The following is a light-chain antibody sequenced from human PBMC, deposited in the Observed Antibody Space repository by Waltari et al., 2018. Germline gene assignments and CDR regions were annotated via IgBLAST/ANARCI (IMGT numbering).Light chain of an antibody. V-gene: IGKV3-15*01. CDR2: GAS. CDR1: QSISNY. CDR3: QQYNSWPDT. J-gene: IGKJ2*01. Sequence: EIMMTQSPATLSVSRGERVALSCRASQSISNYLAWYQQKPGQAPRLLIYGASSRTTGIPARFSGSGSGTEFTLTISSLQSEDFAVYYCQQYNSWPDTFGQGTELEI.